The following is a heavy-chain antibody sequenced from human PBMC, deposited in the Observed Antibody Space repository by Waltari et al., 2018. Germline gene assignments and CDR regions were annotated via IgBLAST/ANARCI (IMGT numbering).Heavy chain of an antibody. V-gene: IGHV3-33*01. D-gene: IGHD3-10*01. CDR1: GFSFDRYG. CDR2: IWSDGSKK. CDR3: ARDKDYGAGGWFDP. J-gene: IGHJ5*02. Sequence: QIQLVESGGGVVQPGRSLRLSCAASGFSFDRYGMHWVRQAPGKGLEWVTLIWSDGSKKYYSDSVKGRFTISRDNSKNTVDLHMNSLRGEDTAVYYCARDKDYGAGGWFDPWGQGTLVTVSS.